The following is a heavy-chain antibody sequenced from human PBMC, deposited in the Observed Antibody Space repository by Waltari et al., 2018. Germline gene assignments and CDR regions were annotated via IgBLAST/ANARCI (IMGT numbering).Heavy chain of an antibody. Sequence: QVQLVQSGAEVTKPGASVKVSCTTSGYTFPAYYMHWVRQAPGQGLEWMGWINCNTGDRDYAQKFRGRVTMTRETSLTTVYMEMNRLTSDDTAVYYCAREDIVATKVFDDWGHGTLVTVSS. J-gene: IGHJ4*01. CDR1: GYTFPAYY. D-gene: IGHD5-12*01. V-gene: IGHV1-2*02. CDR3: AREDIVATKVFDD. CDR2: INCNTGDR.